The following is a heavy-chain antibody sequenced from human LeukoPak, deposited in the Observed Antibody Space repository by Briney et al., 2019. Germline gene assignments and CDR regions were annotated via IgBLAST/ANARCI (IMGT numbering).Heavy chain of an antibody. V-gene: IGHV3-48*03. CDR2: ISRSGTTI. D-gene: IGHD6-13*01. J-gene: IGHJ3*02. CDR1: GFIFSNYE. CDR3: ARGGIYDLDDSFDI. Sequence: GGSLRLSCEASGFIFSNYEMNWVRQAPGKGLECVAYISRSGTTIHYADSLKGRLSISRDNAESTLYLQMSNLRADDTAVYYCARGGIYDLDDSFDIWSQGTVVTVSS.